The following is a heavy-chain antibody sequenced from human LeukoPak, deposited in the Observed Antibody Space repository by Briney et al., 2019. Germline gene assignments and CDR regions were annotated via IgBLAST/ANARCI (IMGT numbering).Heavy chain of an antibody. V-gene: IGHV3-33*01. CDR3: ARDLVWGSYRYTSVPGADY. CDR1: GFTFSSYG. D-gene: IGHD3-16*02. J-gene: IGHJ4*02. CDR2: IWYDGSNK. Sequence: QAGGSLRLSCAASGFTFSSYGMHWVRQAPGKGLEWVAVIWYDGSNKYYADSVKGRFTISRDNSKNTLYLQMNSLRAEDTAVYYCARDLVWGSYRYTSVPGADYWGQGTLVTVSS.